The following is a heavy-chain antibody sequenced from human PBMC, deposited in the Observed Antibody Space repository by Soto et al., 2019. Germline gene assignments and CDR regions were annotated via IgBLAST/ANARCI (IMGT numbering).Heavy chain of an antibody. V-gene: IGHV3-33*01. Sequence: PGGSLRLSCAASGFTFSSYGMHWVRQAPGKGLEWVAVIWHDGSNKYYADSVKGRFTISRDNSKNTLYLQMNSLRAEDTAVYYCARDRYCSSTSCYTGYYYYGMDVWGQGTTVTAP. CDR3: ARDRYCSSTSCYTGYYYYGMDV. J-gene: IGHJ6*02. CDR2: IWHDGSNK. CDR1: GFTFSSYG. D-gene: IGHD2-2*02.